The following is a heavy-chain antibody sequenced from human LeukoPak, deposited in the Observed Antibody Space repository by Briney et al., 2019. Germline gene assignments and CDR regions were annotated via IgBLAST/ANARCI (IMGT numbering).Heavy chain of an antibody. V-gene: IGHV3-74*01. J-gene: IGHJ4*02. CDR1: GFTFSSYA. CDR3: TRDNSGSIDY. Sequence: GGSLRLSCAASGFTFSSYAMSWVRQTPGKGPLWVSLITSDGRTTTYADSVKGRFTISRDNAKNTLYLQLNNLGAEDTALYYCTRDNSGSIDYWGQGALVTVSS. D-gene: IGHD2-21*01. CDR2: ITSDGRTT.